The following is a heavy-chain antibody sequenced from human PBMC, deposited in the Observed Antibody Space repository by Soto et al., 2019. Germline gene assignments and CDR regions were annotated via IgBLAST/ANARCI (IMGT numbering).Heavy chain of an antibody. CDR3: ARDGRFGELLFAN. CDR2: ISSSGTTI. CDR1: GFTFSSYE. D-gene: IGHD3-10*01. J-gene: IGHJ4*02. Sequence: EVQLVESGGGLVQPGGSLRLSCAASGFTFSSYEMNWVRQAPGKRLEWVSYISSSGTTIHYADSVKGRFTISRDNAKNSLFLQMNSLRAEDTAVYYCARDGRFGELLFANWGQGTLVTVSS. V-gene: IGHV3-48*03.